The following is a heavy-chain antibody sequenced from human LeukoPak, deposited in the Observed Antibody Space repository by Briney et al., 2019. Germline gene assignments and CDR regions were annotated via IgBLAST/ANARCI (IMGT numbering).Heavy chain of an antibody. J-gene: IGHJ4*02. CDR2: ISGSGGTT. CDR1: EFTFSNYV. CDR3: AKAPRIFGVVIDN. D-gene: IGHD3-3*01. V-gene: IGHV3-23*01. Sequence: GGSLRLSCAASEFTFSNYVMSWFRQAPGKGLGWVSAISGSGGTTYYADSVKGRFTISRDNSKNTLYLHMSSLRAEDTAIYYCAKAPRIFGVVIDNWGQGILVTVSS.